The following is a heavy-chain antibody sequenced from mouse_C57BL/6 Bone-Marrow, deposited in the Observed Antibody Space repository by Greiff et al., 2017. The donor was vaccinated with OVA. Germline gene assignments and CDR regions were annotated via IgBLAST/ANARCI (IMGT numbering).Heavy chain of an antibody. CDR3: ARVDLSSDY. Sequence: VQLQQPGAELVKPGASVKMSCKASGYTFTSYWITWVKQRPGQGLEWIGDIYPGSGSTNYNGKFKSKATLTVDTSSSTAYIQLSSLTSEDSAVYYCARVDLSSDYWGQGTTLTVSS. D-gene: IGHD1-1*01. CDR1: GYTFTSYW. J-gene: IGHJ2*01. CDR2: IYPGSGST. V-gene: IGHV1-55*01.